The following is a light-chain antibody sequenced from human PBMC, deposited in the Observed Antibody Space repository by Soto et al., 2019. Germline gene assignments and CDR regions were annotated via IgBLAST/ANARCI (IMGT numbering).Light chain of an antibody. J-gene: IGKJ1*01. CDR2: GAS. Sequence: IVMNQSAATLSVSQGERATLSCRASQSVSSNLAWYQQKPGQAPRLLIYGASTRATGIPARFSGSGSGTEFTLTISSLQSEDFAVYYCQQYNNWPRTFGQGTKVDIK. V-gene: IGKV3-15*01. CDR1: QSVSSN. CDR3: QQYNNWPRT.